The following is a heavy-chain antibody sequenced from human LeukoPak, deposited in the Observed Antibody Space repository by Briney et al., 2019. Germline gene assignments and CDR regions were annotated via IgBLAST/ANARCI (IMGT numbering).Heavy chain of an antibody. CDR3: ARTEGGYYDSSGYQVSPYYFDY. V-gene: IGHV4-34*01. CDR2: INHSGST. Sequence: SETLSLTCAVYGGSFSGYYWSWIRQPPGEGLEWIGEINHSGSTNYNPSLKSRVTISVDTSKNQFSLKLSSVTAADTAVYYCARTEGGYYDSSGYQVSPYYFDYWGQGTLVTVSS. D-gene: IGHD3-22*01. CDR1: GGSFSGYY. J-gene: IGHJ4*02.